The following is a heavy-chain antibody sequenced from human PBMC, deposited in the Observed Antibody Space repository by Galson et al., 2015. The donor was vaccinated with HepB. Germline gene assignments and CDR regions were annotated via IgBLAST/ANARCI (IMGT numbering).Heavy chain of an antibody. CDR1: GGTFSSYA. CDR2: IIPIFGTA. J-gene: IGHJ5*02. D-gene: IGHD3-3*01. V-gene: IGHV1-69*13. Sequence: SVKVSCKASGGTFSSYAISWVRQAPGQGLEWMGGIIPIFGTANYAQKFQGRVTITADESTSTAYMELSSLRSEDTAVYYCARLGYDFWSGYSANNWFDPWGQGTLVTVSS. CDR3: ARLGYDFWSGYSANNWFDP.